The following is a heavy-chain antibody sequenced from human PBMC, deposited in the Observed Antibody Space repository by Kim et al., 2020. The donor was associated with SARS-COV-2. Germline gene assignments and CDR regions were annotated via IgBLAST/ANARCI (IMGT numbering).Heavy chain of an antibody. D-gene: IGHD7-27*01. CDR1: GYTFTGYY. Sequence: ASVKVSCKASGYTFTGYYLHWVRQAPGQGLEWMGCINPHSGDTKYAQKFQGRVTMTRDTSINTAHMDLSRLRSDDTALYYCARDKTGDPKPLFDYWGQGTLVTVSS. J-gene: IGHJ4*01. CDR3: ARDKTGDPKPLFDY. CDR2: INPHSGDT. V-gene: IGHV1-2*02.